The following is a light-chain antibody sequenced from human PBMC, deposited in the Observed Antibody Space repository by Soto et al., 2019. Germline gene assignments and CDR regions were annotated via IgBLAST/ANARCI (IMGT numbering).Light chain of an antibody. V-gene: IGKV1-17*03. CDR2: GAS. J-gene: IGKJ5*01. CDR3: LQHNFYPPT. Sequence: EIQMTQSPSAMSASVGDRVTITCRASQGIHKYLAWFQQKPGKVPKRLIYGASNLQSGVPSRFSGSGSGTEFTLTISSLQPEDFATYYCLQHNFYPPTFGQGTRLE. CDR1: QGIHKY.